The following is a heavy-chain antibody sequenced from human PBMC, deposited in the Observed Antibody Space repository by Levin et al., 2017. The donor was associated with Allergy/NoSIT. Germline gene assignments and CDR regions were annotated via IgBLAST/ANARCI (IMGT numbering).Heavy chain of an antibody. D-gene: IGHD6-19*01. V-gene: IGHV4-30-4*01. CDR1: GGSITSGDYY. CDR2: IYYSGTT. CDR3: ATLVAGRSGY. J-gene: IGHJ4*02. Sequence: SETLSLTCSVSGGSITSGDYYWTWIRQPPGKGLEWIGYIYYSGTTSYNPSLKSRVTISVDTSQNQFSLQLHSVTAADTAVYYCATLVAGRSGYWGQGTLITVSS.